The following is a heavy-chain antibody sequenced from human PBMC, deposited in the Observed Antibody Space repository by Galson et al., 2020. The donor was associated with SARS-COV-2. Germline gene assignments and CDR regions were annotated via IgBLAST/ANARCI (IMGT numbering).Heavy chain of an antibody. J-gene: IGHJ6*02. D-gene: IGHD3-3*01. Sequence: ASVKVSCQVSGYSLRKLSIHWVRQAPGRGLEWMGGFDPEKGETIYARRFQGGVILTEDTSTDTAYMELRSLRSDDTAVYYCATGLGVRLPHFGSKTVDDGMDVWGQGSTITVSS. CDR3: ATGLGVRLPHFGSKTVDDGMDV. CDR1: GYSLRKLS. CDR2: FDPEKGET. V-gene: IGHV1-24*01.